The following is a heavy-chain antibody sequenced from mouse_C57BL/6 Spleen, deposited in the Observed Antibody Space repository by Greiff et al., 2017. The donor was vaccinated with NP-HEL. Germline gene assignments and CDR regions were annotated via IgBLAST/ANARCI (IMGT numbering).Heavy chain of an antibody. V-gene: IGHV1-50*01. D-gene: IGHD2-5*01. CDR3: ARGNSYYSNSYYLDY. Sequence: VQLQQPGAELVKPGASVKLSCKASGYTFTSYWMQWVKQRPGQGLEWIGAIDPSDSYTTYNQKFKGKATLTVDTSSSTAYMQLSSLTSEDSAVYYCARGNSYYSNSYYLDYWGQGTTLTVSS. CDR1: GYTFTSYW. J-gene: IGHJ2*01. CDR2: IDPSDSYT.